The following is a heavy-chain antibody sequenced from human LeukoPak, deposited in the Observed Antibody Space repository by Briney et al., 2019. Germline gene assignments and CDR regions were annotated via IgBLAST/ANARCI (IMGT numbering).Heavy chain of an antibody. CDR3: TRDSGYMSSSWYNWFDP. CDR2: IKHYGSEE. J-gene: IGHJ5*02. Sequence: VGSLRLSCAASGVNLSYYLITWVRQAPGKRLEWVADIKHYGSEENYVDTRKGRLTIFKDNGKNSMFLQIDTLRADAKAVYYCTRDSGYMSSSWYNWFDPWGQGTLVTVAS. V-gene: IGHV3-7*01. D-gene: IGHD6-13*01. CDR1: GVNLSYYL.